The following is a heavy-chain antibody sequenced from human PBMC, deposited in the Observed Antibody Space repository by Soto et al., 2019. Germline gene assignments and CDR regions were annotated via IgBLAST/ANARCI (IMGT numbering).Heavy chain of an antibody. V-gene: IGHV3-13*01. Sequence: GGSLRLFCAASGFTFSSYDTHWVRQATGKGLEWVSAIGTAGDTYYPGSVKGRFTISRENAKNSLYLQMNSLRAGDTAVYYCARGGQEYDILTGYYYYYYMDVWGKGTTVTVSS. CDR1: GFTFSSYD. CDR2: IGTAGDT. CDR3: ARGGQEYDILTGYYYYYYMDV. D-gene: IGHD3-9*01. J-gene: IGHJ6*03.